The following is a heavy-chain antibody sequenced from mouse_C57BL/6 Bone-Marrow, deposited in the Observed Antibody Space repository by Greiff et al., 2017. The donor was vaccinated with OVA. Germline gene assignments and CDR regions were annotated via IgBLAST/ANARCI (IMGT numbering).Heavy chain of an antibody. D-gene: IGHD2-3*01. Sequence: QVQLQQSGAEVVRPGASVKLSCKASGYTFTDHSINWVKQRPGQGLEWIASIYPGSGNTYYNEKFKGKATLTAEKSSNTAYMQLSSLTSEDAAVYFCARDDGYFFEYWGQGTTLTVSS. CDR2: IYPGSGNT. V-gene: IGHV1-76*01. J-gene: IGHJ2*01. CDR3: ARDDGYFFEY. CDR1: GYTFTDHS.